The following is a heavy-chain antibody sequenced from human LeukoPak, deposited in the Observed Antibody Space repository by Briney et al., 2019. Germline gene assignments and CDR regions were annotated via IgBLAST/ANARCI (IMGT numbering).Heavy chain of an antibody. V-gene: IGHV3-23*01. CDR1: GFNFEFHG. CDR2: ISGSGDTT. J-gene: IGHJ6*03. Sequence: GGTLRLSCVASGFNFEFHGMSWVRQAPGKGLEWVSAISGSGDTTYYGDSVKGRFAVFRDNSRNMVYMQMNSLRADDTAVYYCARAIAVAGYYMDVWGKGTTVTVSS. D-gene: IGHD6-19*01. CDR3: ARAIAVAGYYMDV.